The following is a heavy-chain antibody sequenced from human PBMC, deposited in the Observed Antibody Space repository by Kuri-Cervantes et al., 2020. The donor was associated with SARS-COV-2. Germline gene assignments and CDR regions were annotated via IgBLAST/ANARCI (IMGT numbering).Heavy chain of an antibody. CDR2: IYYSGST. D-gene: IGHD3-16*02. V-gene: IGHV4-39*01. Sequence: ESLKISCTVSGGSISSSISSSSYYWGWIRQPPGKGLGWIGSIYYSGSTYYNPSLKSRVTISVDTSKNQFSLKLSSVTAADTAVYYCASLLSYYDYVWGSYRYYYFDYWGQGTLVTVSS. CDR3: ASLLSYYDYVWGSYRYYYFDY. CDR1: GGSISSSISSSSYY. J-gene: IGHJ4*02.